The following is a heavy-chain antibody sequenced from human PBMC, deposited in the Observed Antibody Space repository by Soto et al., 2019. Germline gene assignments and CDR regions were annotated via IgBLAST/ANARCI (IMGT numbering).Heavy chain of an antibody. Sequence: RRLSCAASGFSFSHYAMHWVRQPPGKGLEWVALISYDGENQYFTDSVRGRFTITRDNSKTAVYLEMNDLRLDDTATYYCVSPHSESSNAFGLWGQGTLVTVSS. CDR1: GFSFSHYA. J-gene: IGHJ5*02. D-gene: IGHD3-10*01. CDR2: ISYDGENQ. V-gene: IGHV3-30*04. CDR3: VSPHSESSNAFGL.